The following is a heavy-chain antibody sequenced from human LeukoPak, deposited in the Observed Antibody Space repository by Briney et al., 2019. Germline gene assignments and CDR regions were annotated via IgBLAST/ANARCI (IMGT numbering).Heavy chain of an antibody. D-gene: IGHD2-15*01. CDR3: ARGEVALNWFDP. Sequence: SETLSLTCTVSDGAISEYYWTWIRQPPGKGLEWIAYIYYSGSTNYNPSLKSRVTISVDKSKNQFSLKLRSVTAADTAVYYCARGEVALNWFDPWGQGTLVTVSS. CDR2: IYYSGST. V-gene: IGHV4-59*01. J-gene: IGHJ5*02. CDR1: DGAISEYY.